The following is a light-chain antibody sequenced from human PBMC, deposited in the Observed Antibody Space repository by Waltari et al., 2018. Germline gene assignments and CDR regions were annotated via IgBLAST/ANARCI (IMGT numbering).Light chain of an antibody. J-gene: IGKJ4*01. CDR3: QQYYDTPLS. CDR1: KTIFYGSNNKND. CDR2: SAS. Sequence: DIVMTQSPDSLAVSLGERATINCKSSKTIFYGSNNKNDLAWYQQKPQQPPRLLLYSASTRESGVPDRFSGSGSRTDFTLTISSLQAEDVAVYYCQQYYDTPLSFGGGTKVEIK. V-gene: IGKV4-1*01.